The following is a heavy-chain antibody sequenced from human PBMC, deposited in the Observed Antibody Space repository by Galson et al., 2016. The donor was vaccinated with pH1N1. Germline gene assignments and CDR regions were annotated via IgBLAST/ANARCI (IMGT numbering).Heavy chain of an antibody. CDR2: IYYDGGN. Sequence: LSLTCTVSGDSIYTNSYYWDWIRQPPGKGLGWIAGIYYDGGNQYNPSLKSRLTISGDTSKNQFSLNLSFVTAADTAVYYCARRTRCRGDCGEGFDPWGQGILVTVSS. J-gene: IGHJ5*02. CDR1: GDSIYTNSYY. D-gene: IGHD2-21*02. CDR3: ARRTRCRGDCGEGFDP. V-gene: IGHV4-39*01.